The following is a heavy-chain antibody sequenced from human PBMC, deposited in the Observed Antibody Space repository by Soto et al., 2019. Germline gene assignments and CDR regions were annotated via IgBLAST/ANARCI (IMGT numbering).Heavy chain of an antibody. D-gene: IGHD4-4*01. Sequence: SVKVSCKASGGTFSSYAISWVRQAPGQGLEWMGGIIPIFGTANYAQKFQGRVTMTRDTSTSTVYMELSSLRSEDTAVYYCARDLIRHSNYPSFDYWGQGTLVTVSS. CDR3: ARDLIRHSNYPSFDY. J-gene: IGHJ4*02. CDR2: IIPIFGTA. V-gene: IGHV1-69*05. CDR1: GGTFSSYA.